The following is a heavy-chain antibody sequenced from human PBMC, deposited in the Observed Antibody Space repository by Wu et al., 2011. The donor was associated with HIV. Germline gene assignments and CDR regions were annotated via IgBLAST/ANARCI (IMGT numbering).Heavy chain of an antibody. CDR2: IYPGDFDT. CDR1: GYTFTSDW. CDR3: VRGIAADFEY. D-gene: IGHD6-25*01. Sequence: VQLVQSGAEGKKPGESLKISCKGSGYTFTSDWIGWVRQMPGKGLEWMGIIYPGDFDTRYNPSFQGQVTISVDKSLSTAYLQWSSLKASDTAMYYCVRGIAADFEYWGQGTLVTVAS. J-gene: IGHJ4*02. V-gene: IGHV5-51*03.